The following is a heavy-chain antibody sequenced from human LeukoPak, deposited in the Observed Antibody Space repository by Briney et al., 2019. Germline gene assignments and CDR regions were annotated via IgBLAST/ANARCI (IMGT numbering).Heavy chain of an antibody. CDR3: ARLPAYCSSTSCYVDY. CDR2: ISSSSSYI. J-gene: IGHJ4*02. D-gene: IGHD2-2*01. Sequence: PGGSLRLSCAASGFTFSDYYMTWIRQAPGKGLEWVSYISSSSSYIYYADSVKGRFTISRDNAKNSLYLQMNSLRAEDTAVFYCARLPAYCSSTSCYVDYWGQGTLVTVSS. V-gene: IGHV3-11*06. CDR1: GFTFSDYY.